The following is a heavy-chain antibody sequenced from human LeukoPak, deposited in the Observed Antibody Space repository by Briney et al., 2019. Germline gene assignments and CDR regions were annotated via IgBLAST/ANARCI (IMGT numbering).Heavy chain of an antibody. V-gene: IGHV3-53*01. CDR1: GFTVSSNY. CDR3: ARMLQLRASDAFDI. D-gene: IGHD5-18*01. CDR2: IYSGGST. Sequence: PGGSLRLSCAASGFTVSSNYMSWVRQAPGKGLEWVSVIYSGGSTYYADSVKGRFTISRDNSKNTLYLQMNSLRAEDTAVYYCARMLQLRASDAFDIWGQGTMVTVSS. J-gene: IGHJ3*02.